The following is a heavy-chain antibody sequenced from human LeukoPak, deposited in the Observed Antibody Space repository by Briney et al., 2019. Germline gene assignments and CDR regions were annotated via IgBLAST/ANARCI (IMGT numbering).Heavy chain of an antibody. CDR2: INPNSGGT. Sequence: ASVTVSCTASGYTFTGYYMHWVRQAPGQGREGMGWINPNSGGTNYSQKFQGRVTMTRDTSISTAYMELSRLRSDDTAVYYCARVPHKLYGGYDKGYWGQGTLVTVSS. J-gene: IGHJ4*02. CDR1: GYTFTGYY. D-gene: IGHD5-12*01. CDR3: ARVPHKLYGGYDKGY. V-gene: IGHV1-2*02.